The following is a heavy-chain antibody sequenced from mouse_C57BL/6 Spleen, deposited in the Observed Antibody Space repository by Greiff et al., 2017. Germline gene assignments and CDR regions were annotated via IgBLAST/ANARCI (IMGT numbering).Heavy chain of an antibody. J-gene: IGHJ4*01. CDR3: ARSSYYSNSMDY. CDR1: GYAFPNYL. Sequence: QVQLQQSGAELVRPGTSVKVSCKASGYAFPNYLLEWVKQRPGQGLEWIGVINPGSGGNNYNEKFKGKAKLTADKSAITAYMQLSSLTSEDSAVYFCARSSYYSNSMDYWGQGTSVTVSS. V-gene: IGHV1-54*01. CDR2: INPGSGGN. D-gene: IGHD2-5*01.